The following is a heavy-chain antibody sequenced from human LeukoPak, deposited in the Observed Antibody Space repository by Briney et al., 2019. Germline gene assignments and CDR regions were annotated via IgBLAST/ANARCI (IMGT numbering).Heavy chain of an antibody. D-gene: IGHD1-26*01. J-gene: IGHJ6*03. V-gene: IGHV4-39*01. CDR1: GGTISSSSYC. CDR2: LYYSGST. Sequence: PAETLSLTCTVSGGTISSSSYCWGWLRPPPGQGLEGIGRLYYSGSTYYNPSLKSRATIRGNTSKNQFPQKQRSVTAADASVYSCAIHSRSYYGSYSSYYMDVWGKGTTVTVPS. CDR3: AIHSRSYYGSYSSYYMDV.